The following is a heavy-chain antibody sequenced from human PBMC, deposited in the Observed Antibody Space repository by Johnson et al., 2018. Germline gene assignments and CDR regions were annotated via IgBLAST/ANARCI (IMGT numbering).Heavy chain of an antibody. CDR3: AKYGDSSCYYLWEYMDV. CDR1: GFTFRSYA. D-gene: IGHD3-22*01. J-gene: IGHJ6*03. Sequence: EVQLVESGGGLVQPGGSLRLSCAASGFTFRSYAMSWVRQAPGKGLEWVSVIGGSGGNTYYAASVRGRFTISRDNSKNTLYLQMNSLRAEDTAVYYSAKYGDSSCYYLWEYMDVWGKGTTVTVSS. V-gene: IGHV3-23*04. CDR2: IGGSGGNT.